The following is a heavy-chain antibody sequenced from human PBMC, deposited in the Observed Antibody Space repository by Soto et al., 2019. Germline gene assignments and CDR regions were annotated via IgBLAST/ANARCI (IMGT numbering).Heavy chain of an antibody. Sequence: QVQLVESGGGVVQPGRSLRLSCAASGFTFSMYVMHWVSQAPGKGLEWVAVMAYDGNREYYGDSVKGRFFVSRDNSKNTLYLQMNSLRHEDTAVYYCARVGGSFYGSWDSWGQGALVTVSS. CDR3: ARVGGSFYGSWDS. J-gene: IGHJ4*02. CDR2: MAYDGNRE. V-gene: IGHV3-30-3*01. CDR1: GFTFSMYV. D-gene: IGHD1-26*01.